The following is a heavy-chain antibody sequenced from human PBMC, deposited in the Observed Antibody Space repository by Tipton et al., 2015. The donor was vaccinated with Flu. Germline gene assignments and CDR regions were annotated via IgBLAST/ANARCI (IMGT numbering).Heavy chain of an antibody. CDR3: ARVVGAARPGWFDP. J-gene: IGHJ5*02. CDR2: IYYSGST. CDR1: GGSISSYY. Sequence: LSLTCTVSGGSISSYYWSWIRQPPGKGLEWIGYIYYSGSTNYNPSLKSRVTISVDTSKNQFSLKLSSVTAADTAVYYCARVVGAARPGWFDPWGQGTLVTVSS. V-gene: IGHV4-59*01. D-gene: IGHD6-6*01.